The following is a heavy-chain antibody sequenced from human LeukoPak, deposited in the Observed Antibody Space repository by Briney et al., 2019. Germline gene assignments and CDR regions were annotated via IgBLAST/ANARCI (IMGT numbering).Heavy chain of an antibody. D-gene: IGHD6-13*01. CDR2: ISSSSSYI. V-gene: IGHV3-21*01. CDR3: ARDAAAADAFDI. J-gene: IGHJ3*02. Sequence: PGGSLRLSCAASGVTFSSYSMNWVRQAPGKGLEWVSSISSSSSYIYYADSVKGRFTISRDNAKNSLYLQMNSLRAEDTAVYYCARDAAAADAFDIWGQGTMVTVSS. CDR1: GVTFSSYS.